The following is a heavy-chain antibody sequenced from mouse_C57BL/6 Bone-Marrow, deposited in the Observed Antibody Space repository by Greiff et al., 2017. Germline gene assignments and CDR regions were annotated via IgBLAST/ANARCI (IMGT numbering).Heavy chain of an antibody. V-gene: IGHV1-64*01. Sequence: QVQLQQPGAELVKPGASVKLSCKASGYTFTSYWMHWVKQRPGQGLEWIGMIHPNSGSTNYNEKFKSNATLTVDKSSSTAYMQLSSLTSEDSAVYYCAISLAYWGQGTLVTVSA. CDR2: IHPNSGST. CDR3: AISLAY. J-gene: IGHJ3*01. CDR1: GYTFTSYW.